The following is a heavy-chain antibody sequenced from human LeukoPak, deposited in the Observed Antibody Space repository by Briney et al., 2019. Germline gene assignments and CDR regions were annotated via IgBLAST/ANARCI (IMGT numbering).Heavy chain of an antibody. V-gene: IGHV3-30-3*01. J-gene: IGHJ3*02. CDR3: ARTYSNYEAFDI. D-gene: IGHD4-11*01. Sequence: GRSLRLSCAASGFTFSSYAMHWVRQAPGKGLEWVAVISYDGSNKYYADSVKGRFTISRDNSKNTLYLQMNSLRAEDTAVYYCARTYSNYEAFDIWGQGTMVTVSS. CDR2: ISYDGSNK. CDR1: GFTFSSYA.